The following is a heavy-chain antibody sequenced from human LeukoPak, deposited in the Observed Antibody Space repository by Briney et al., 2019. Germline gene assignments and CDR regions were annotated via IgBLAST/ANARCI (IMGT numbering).Heavy chain of an antibody. CDR2: IYYSGST. D-gene: IGHD4-17*01. CDR3: ARLFYGDYVNY. V-gene: IGHV4-39*07. J-gene: IGHJ4*02. Sequence: SETLSLTCTVSGGSISSSSYYWGWIRRPPGKGLEWIGSIYYSGSTYYNPSLKSRVTISVDTSKNQFSLKLSSVTAADTAVYYCARLFYGDYVNYWGQGTLVTVSS. CDR1: GGSISSSSYY.